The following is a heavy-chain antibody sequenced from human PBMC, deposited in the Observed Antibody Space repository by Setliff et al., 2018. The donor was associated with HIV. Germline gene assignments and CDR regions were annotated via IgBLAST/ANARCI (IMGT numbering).Heavy chain of an antibody. D-gene: IGHD3-22*01. V-gene: IGHV1-2*06. CDR2: IDPNSGGT. J-gene: IGHJ4*02. Sequence: ASVKVSCKASGYSFTGHYIHWVRQAPGQGLEWLGRIDPNSGGTKYAQKFQGRVTMTRDTSITTAYMELSRLRSDDTAVYYCARVDYYDSSGYWHFDYWGQGTLVTVSS. CDR3: ARVDYYDSSGYWHFDY. CDR1: GYSFTGHY.